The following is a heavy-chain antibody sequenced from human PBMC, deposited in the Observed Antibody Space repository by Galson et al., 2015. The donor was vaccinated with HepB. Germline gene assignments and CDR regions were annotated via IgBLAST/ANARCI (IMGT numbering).Heavy chain of an antibody. CDR1: GYTLTELS. Sequence: SVKVSCKVSGYTLTELSMHWVRQAPGKGLEWMGGFDPEDGETIYAQKFQGRVTMTEDTSTDTAYMELSSLRSEDTAVYYCALYDILTGYYPFGYWGQGTLVTVSS. V-gene: IGHV1-24*01. CDR3: ALYDILTGYYPFGY. J-gene: IGHJ4*02. CDR2: FDPEDGET. D-gene: IGHD3-9*01.